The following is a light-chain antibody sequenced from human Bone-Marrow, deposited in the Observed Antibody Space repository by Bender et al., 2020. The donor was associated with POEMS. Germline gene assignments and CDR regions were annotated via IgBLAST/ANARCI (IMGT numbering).Light chain of an antibody. J-gene: IGLJ3*02. CDR1: ISNIGAGYE. CDR3: QSYDSSLSGSA. V-gene: IGLV1-40*01. Sequence: HSLLTQPPSVSGAPGQRVTISCTGSISNIGAGYEVHWYQQLPGPAPKLLIQDNTNRPSGVPARFSASKSGTSASLAITELQADDEADYFCQSYDSSLSGSAFGGGTKLTVL. CDR2: DNT.